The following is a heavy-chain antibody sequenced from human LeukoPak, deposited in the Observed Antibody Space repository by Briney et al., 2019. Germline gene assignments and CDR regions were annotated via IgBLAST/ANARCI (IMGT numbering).Heavy chain of an antibody. CDR1: EFSVGSNY. CDR3: ASGPSGYHNT. J-gene: IGHJ4*02. Sequence: PGGSLRLSCAASEFSVGSNYMTWVRQAPGEGLEWVSLIYSGGSTYYADSVKGRFTISRDNSKNTLYLQMNSLRAEDTAVYYCASGPSGYHNTGGQGTLVTASS. V-gene: IGHV3-66*01. D-gene: IGHD5-12*01. CDR2: IYSGGST.